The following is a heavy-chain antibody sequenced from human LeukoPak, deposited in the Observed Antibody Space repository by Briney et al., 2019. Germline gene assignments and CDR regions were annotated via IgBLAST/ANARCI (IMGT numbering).Heavy chain of an antibody. CDR1: GFTFSSYS. CDR2: IEYDGSST. CDR3: AREGVAGALDY. V-gene: IGHV3-74*01. J-gene: IGHJ4*02. D-gene: IGHD6-19*01. Sequence: GGSLRLSCAASGFTFSSYSLHWVRQVPGRGLVWVSRIEYDGSSTGYADSVKGRFTISRDNAKNTLYLQMNSLRAEDTAVYYCAREGVAGALDYWGQGTLVTVSS.